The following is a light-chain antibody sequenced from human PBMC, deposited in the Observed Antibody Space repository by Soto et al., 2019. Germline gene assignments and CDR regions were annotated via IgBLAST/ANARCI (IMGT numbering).Light chain of an antibody. Sequence: EIVMTQSPATLSVAPGERATLSCRASQSVSSNLAWYQQKPGQAPRLLIYGASTRATGIPARFSGSGSGTEFTLTISSLQSEDFAVYYCQQYNNWPLTFGQGTQLEIK. CDR1: QSVSSN. J-gene: IGKJ2*01. V-gene: IGKV3-15*01. CDR2: GAS. CDR3: QQYNNWPLT.